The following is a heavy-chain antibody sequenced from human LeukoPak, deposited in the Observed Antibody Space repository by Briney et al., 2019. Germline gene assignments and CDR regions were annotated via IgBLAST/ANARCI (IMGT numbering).Heavy chain of an antibody. J-gene: IGHJ4*02. V-gene: IGHV3-7*03. CDR2: IKQDGSDK. D-gene: IGHD6-13*01. Sequence: PGGSLRLSCAASGFTFSDYWMSWVRQAPGKGLEWVANIKQDGSDKNYADSVKGRFTILRDNAKNSLYLQMNSLRAEGTAVYYCASPFRYQLLVPYWGQGTLVTVSS. CDR3: ASPFRYQLLVPY. CDR1: GFTFSDYW.